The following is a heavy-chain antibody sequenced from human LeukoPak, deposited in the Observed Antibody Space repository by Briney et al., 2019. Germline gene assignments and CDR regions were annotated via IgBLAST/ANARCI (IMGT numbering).Heavy chain of an antibody. CDR3: AGSVEQLSYYYYMDV. J-gene: IGHJ6*03. D-gene: IGHD6-13*01. CDR1: GGTFSSYA. CDR2: IIPIFGTA. V-gene: IGHV1-69*05. Sequence: SVKVSCKASGGTFSSYAISWVRQAPGQGLEWLGGIIPIFGTANYAQKFQGRVTITTDESTSTAYMELSSLRSEDTAVYYCAGSVEQLSYYYYMDVWGKGTTVTVSS.